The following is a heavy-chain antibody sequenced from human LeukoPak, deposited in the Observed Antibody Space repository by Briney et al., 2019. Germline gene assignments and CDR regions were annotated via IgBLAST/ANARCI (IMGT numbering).Heavy chain of an antibody. V-gene: IGHV3-64D*06. CDR1: RFIFSSDN. CDR3: VKDLAGTYSFDY. Sequence: GGSLRLSCSASRFIFSSDNVHWVRQAPGKGLEYVSGISKNEDSTFYADSMQARFTISRDNYNNKLFLQMNSVRPEDTAVYFCVKDLAGTYSFDYWGQGARVTVSS. J-gene: IGHJ4*02. CDR2: ISKNEDST. D-gene: IGHD3-10*01.